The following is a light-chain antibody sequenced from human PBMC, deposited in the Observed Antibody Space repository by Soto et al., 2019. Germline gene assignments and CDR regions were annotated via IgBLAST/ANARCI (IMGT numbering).Light chain of an antibody. CDR3: VLYLGGGIWV. V-gene: IGLV8-61*01. CDR2: STN. CDR1: SGSVSTSYY. Sequence: QSVVTQEPSFSVSPGGTVTLTCGLNSGSVSTSYYPNWCQQTPGQAPRTLIYSTNIRSSGVPDRFSGSILGNKAALTITWAQADDESTYYCVLYLGGGIWVFGGGTKLTVL. J-gene: IGLJ3*02.